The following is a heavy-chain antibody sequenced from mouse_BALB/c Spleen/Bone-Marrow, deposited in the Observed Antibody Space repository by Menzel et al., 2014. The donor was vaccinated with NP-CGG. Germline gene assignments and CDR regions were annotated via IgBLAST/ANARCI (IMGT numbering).Heavy chain of an antibody. V-gene: IGHV14-3*02. CDR2: IDPANGNT. CDR1: GFNIKDTY. J-gene: IGHJ2*01. Sequence: VQLQQSGAALVKPGASVKLSCTASGFNIKDTYMHWVKQRPEQGLEWIGRIDPANGNTKYDPKFQGKATITADTSSNTAYLQLSSLTSEDTAVYYCARSYGSSPFDYWGQGTTLTVSP. D-gene: IGHD1-1*01. CDR3: ARSYGSSPFDY.